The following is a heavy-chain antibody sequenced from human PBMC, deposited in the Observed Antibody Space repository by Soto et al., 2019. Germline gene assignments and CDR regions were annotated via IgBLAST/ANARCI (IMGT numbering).Heavy chain of an antibody. CDR2: TYWDGDK. D-gene: IGHD5-12*01. CDR3: VQTRKWLRFDY. CDR1: GFSLSTSGVG. V-gene: IGHV2-5*02. Sequence: QITLKESGPTLVKLTQTLTLTCTFSGFSLSTSGVGVGWIRQTPGKALEWLALTYWDGDKRYSPSLKSRLTIMKDTAKNQVVLIMTNMDPVDTATYYCVQTRKWLRFDYWGQGTLVTVSS. J-gene: IGHJ4*02.